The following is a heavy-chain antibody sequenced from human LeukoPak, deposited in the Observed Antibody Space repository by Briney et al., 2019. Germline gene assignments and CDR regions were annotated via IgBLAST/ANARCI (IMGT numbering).Heavy chain of an antibody. CDR1: GFTFSSYG. CDR2: IRYDGSNK. V-gene: IGHV3-30*02. CDR3: AKEKIAGIVGATTDFDY. J-gene: IGHJ4*02. D-gene: IGHD1-26*01. Sequence: GRSLRLSCAASGFTFSSYGMHWVRQAPGKGLEWVAFIRYDGSNKYYADSVKGRFTISRGNSKNTLYLQMNSLRAEDTAVYYCAKEKIAGIVGATTDFDYWGQGTLVTVSS.